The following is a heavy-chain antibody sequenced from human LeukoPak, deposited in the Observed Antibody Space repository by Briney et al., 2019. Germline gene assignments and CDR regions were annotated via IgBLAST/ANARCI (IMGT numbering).Heavy chain of an antibody. CDR1: GGSISSHY. D-gene: IGHD4-11*01. Sequence: PSETLSLTCTVSGGSISSHYWSWIRQPPGKGLEWIGYIYYSGSTNYNPSLKSRVTISVDTSKNQFSLELSSVTAAVTAVYYCVRLQKDYLVYYYYYYMDVWGKGTTVTVSS. J-gene: IGHJ6*03. CDR3: VRLQKDYLVYYYYYYMDV. CDR2: IYYSGST. V-gene: IGHV4-59*11.